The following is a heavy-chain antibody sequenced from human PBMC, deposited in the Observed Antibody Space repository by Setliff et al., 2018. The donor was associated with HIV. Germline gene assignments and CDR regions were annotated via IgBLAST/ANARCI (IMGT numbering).Heavy chain of an antibody. Sequence: PSETLSLTCTVSGGSISSGGYYWSWIRQPAGKGLEWIGRIYSSGSTTYSPSLKSRVTILLDPSKNQFSLKLSSATAADTAVYYCARSRGTQQEEYYFDYWGPGTLVTVSS. CDR1: GGSISSGGYY. CDR2: IYSSGST. CDR3: ARSRGTQQEEYYFDY. D-gene: IGHD5-12*01. V-gene: IGHV4-61*02. J-gene: IGHJ4*02.